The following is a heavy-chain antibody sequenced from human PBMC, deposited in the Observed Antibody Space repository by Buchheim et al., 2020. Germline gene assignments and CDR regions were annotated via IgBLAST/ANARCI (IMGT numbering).Heavy chain of an antibody. CDR1: GGSISSGSYY. CDR3: AREVYYYDSSGDLDY. Sequence: QVQLQESGPGLVKPSQTLSLTCTVSGGSISSGSYYWSWIRQPAGKGLEWIGRIYTSGSTNYNPSLKSRVTISVDTSKNQFSLKLSSVTAADTAVYYCAREVYYYDSSGDLDYWGQGTL. CDR2: IYTSGST. D-gene: IGHD3-22*01. J-gene: IGHJ4*02. V-gene: IGHV4-61*02.